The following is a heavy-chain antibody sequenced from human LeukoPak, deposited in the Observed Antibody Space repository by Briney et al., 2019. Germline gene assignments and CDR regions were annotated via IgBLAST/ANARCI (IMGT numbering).Heavy chain of an antibody. CDR2: IYTSGST. J-gene: IGHJ3*02. V-gene: IGHV4-4*07. CDR1: GGSISSYY. CDR3: AREKYYYDSSGYWDAFDI. D-gene: IGHD3-22*01. Sequence: SETLSLTCTVSGGSISSYYWSWIRQPAGKGLEWIGRIYTSGSTNYNPSLKSRVTMSVDTSKNQFSLKLSSVTAADTAVYYCAREKYYYDSSGYWDAFDIWGQGTMVTVSS.